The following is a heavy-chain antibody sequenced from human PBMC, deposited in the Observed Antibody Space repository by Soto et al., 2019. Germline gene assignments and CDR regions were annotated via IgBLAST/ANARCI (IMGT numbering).Heavy chain of an antibody. Sequence: SQTLSLTCVISGDSVSSNGACWNWIRQSPSRGLQWLGRIYYRSKWFHGYAASVGSRMAINPDTSRNQFSLQLNYVTPEDTAVYYCARVHCSAGTCLDGLDFWGQGTTVTVSS. CDR2: IYYRSKWFH. CDR1: GDSVSSNGAC. J-gene: IGHJ6*02. D-gene: IGHD2-15*01. V-gene: IGHV6-1*01. CDR3: ARVHCSAGTCLDGLDF.